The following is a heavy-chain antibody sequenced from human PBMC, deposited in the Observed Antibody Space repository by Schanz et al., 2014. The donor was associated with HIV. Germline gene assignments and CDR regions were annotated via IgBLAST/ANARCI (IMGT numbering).Heavy chain of an antibody. D-gene: IGHD4-17*01. Sequence: EVQLVESGGGLLQPGRSLRLSCAASGFIFNDFAMHWVRQAPGKGLEWVSTISWNSGSIAYADSVKGRFTISRDNAKNTLYLQMNSLRAEDTAVYYCVRLMSSDYDFYHYGMDVWGQGTTVIVSS. CDR2: ISWNSGSI. J-gene: IGHJ6*02. CDR3: VRLMSSDYDFYHYGMDV. CDR1: GFIFNDFA. V-gene: IGHV3-9*01.